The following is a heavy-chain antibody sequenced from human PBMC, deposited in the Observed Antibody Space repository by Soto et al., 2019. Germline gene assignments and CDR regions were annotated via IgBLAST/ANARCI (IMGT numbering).Heavy chain of an antibody. CDR1: GASVNTGDHY. V-gene: IGHV4-30-4*01. CDR2: IFYSGDT. CDR3: VGTGTTDDF. D-gene: IGHD1-7*01. Sequence: VQPQGSGPGLLKPSQTLSLTCTVSGASVNTGDHYWSFIRQPPGKGLEWLGYIFYSGDTYYNPSLKSRATISLNTSRNQFSLTLTSVTDADTAVYYCVGTGTTDDFWGQGTLVTVSS. J-gene: IGHJ1*01.